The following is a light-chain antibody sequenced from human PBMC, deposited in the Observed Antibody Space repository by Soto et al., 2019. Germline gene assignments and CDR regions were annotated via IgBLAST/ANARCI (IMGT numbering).Light chain of an antibody. CDR1: SSDVGAYNY. V-gene: IGLV2-8*01. CDR2: EVT. Sequence: QSALTQPPSASGSPGQSVTISCTGTSSDVGAYNYVSWYQQYPGKAPKLMIYEVTKRPSGVPDRFSGSKSGTSASLAITGLQAEDEADYYCQSYDSSLSGSIFGGGTKLTVL. CDR3: QSYDSSLSGSI. J-gene: IGLJ2*01.